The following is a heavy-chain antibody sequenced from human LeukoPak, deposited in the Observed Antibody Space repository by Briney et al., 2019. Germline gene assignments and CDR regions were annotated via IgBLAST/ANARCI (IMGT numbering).Heavy chain of an antibody. D-gene: IGHD6-19*01. CDR3: AAGIEVAGAPFDY. CDR1: ADSISRSSYF. J-gene: IGHJ4*02. CDR2: IYYRGNT. Sequence: SETLSLTCSVSADSISRSSYFWGWVLQPPGKGLEWIANIYYRGNTFYNPSLKSRVTISLDRSKHQFSLALRSVTAADMAVYYCAAGIEVAGAPFDYWGQGTLVTVSS. V-gene: IGHV4-39*01.